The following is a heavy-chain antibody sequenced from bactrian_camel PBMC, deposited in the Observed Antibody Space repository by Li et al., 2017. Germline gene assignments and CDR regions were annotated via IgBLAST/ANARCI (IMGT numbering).Heavy chain of an antibody. V-gene: IGHV3-2*01. D-gene: IGHD2*01. CDR2: IYTDGSNE. J-gene: IGHJ4*01. CDR1: GYTFSNSEC. CDR3: ATGFLWRFTTTELEYNY. Sequence: HVQLVESGGGLVQPGGSLTLSCTASGYTFSNSECMGWFRQALGKGLEWVSIIYTDGSNEYADSVKGRFTVSRDNARNTVYLQMNSLKSEDTALYYCATGFLWRFTTTELEYNYWGQGTQVTVS.